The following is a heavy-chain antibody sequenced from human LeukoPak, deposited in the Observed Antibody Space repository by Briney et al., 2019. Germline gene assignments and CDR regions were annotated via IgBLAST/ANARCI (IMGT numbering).Heavy chain of an antibody. D-gene: IGHD2-15*01. CDR1: GYTFTYYY. Sequence: GASVKVSCKASGYTFTYYYMHWVRQAPGQGLEWMGWINPYSGDTNCAQKFQGRVTMTRDTSITTAYMDLSRLKSDDTAVYYCARASVENTLRIDDYWGQGTLVTVSS. CDR2: INPYSGDT. V-gene: IGHV1-2*02. CDR3: ARASVENTLRIDDY. J-gene: IGHJ4*02.